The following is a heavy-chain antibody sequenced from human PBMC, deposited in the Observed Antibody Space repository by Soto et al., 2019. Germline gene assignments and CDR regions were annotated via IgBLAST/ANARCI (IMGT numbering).Heavy chain of an antibody. CDR2: IYYSGST. D-gene: IGHD4-17*01. J-gene: IGHJ4*02. V-gene: IGHV4-39*01. CDR1: GGSISSSIYY. CDR3: ARRSTPVTRFYYFDY. Sequence: SETLSLTCTVSGGSISSSIYYWGWIRQPPGKGLEWIGSIYYSGSTYYNPSLKSRVTISVDTSKNQFSLKLSSVTAADTAVYYCARRSTPVTRFYYFDYWGQGTLVTVSS.